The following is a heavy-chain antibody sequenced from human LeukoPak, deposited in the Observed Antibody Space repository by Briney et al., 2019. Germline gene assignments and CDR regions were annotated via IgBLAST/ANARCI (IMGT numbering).Heavy chain of an antibody. Sequence: ASVKVSCKTYGYAFTDYYMHWVRQAPGQGLEWMAWINPNSGTTNYAQRFQGRVTVTRDTSISTAYMELSRLISDDTAVYYCTRGRPVSNSGSLEGHWGQGTLVTVSS. J-gene: IGHJ4*02. V-gene: IGHV1-2*02. CDR1: GYAFTDYY. CDR2: INPNSGTT. D-gene: IGHD2-2*01. CDR3: TRGRPVSNSGSLEGH.